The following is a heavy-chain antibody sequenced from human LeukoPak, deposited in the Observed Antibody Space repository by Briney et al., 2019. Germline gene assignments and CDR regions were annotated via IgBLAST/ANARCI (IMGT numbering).Heavy chain of an antibody. J-gene: IGHJ3*02. D-gene: IGHD2-2*02. CDR2: IKQDGSEK. CDR3: AKGGYCSTTSCYTGEIDAFDI. V-gene: IGHV3-7*03. CDR1: GFTFSSYW. Sequence: PGGSLRLSCAASGFTFSSYWMSWVRQAPGKGLEWVANIKQDGSEKYYVDSVKGRFTISRDNAKNSLYLQMNSLRAEDTAVYYCAKGGYCSTTSCYTGEIDAFDIWGQGTMVTVS.